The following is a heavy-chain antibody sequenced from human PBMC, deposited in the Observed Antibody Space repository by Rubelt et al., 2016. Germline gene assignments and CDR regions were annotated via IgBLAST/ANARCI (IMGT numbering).Heavy chain of an antibody. CDR1: GGSFSGYY. Sequence: QVQPQQWGAGLLKPSETLSLTCAVYGGSFSGYYWSWIRQPPGRGLEWIGEINHSGSTNYNPSLKSRVTLSVDTSKNQFSLKLSSVTAADTAVYYCARGRRGSSSWLGRDYYGMDVWGQGTTVTVSS. CDR2: INHSGST. CDR3: ARGRRGSSSWLGRDYYGMDV. D-gene: IGHD6-13*01. J-gene: IGHJ6*02. V-gene: IGHV4-34*01.